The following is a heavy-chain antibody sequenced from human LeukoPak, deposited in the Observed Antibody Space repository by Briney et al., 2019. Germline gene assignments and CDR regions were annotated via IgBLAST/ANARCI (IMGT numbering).Heavy chain of an antibody. Sequence: HPGGSLRLSCAASGITVSSNYMSWVRQAPGKGLEWVSVIYSGGSTYYADSVKGRFTISRDNSKNTLYLQMNSLRAEDTAVYYCAKEPHPADIAAAAWGQGTLVTVSS. D-gene: IGHD6-13*01. CDR1: GITVSSNY. J-gene: IGHJ5*02. V-gene: IGHV3-53*01. CDR3: AKEPHPADIAAAA. CDR2: IYSGGST.